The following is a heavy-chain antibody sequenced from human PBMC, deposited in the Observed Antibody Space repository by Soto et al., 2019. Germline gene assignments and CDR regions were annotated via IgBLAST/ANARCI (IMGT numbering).Heavy chain of an antibody. J-gene: IGHJ5*02. Sequence: PSETLSLTCTVSGGSISSGDYYWSWIRQPPGKGLEWIGYIYYSGSTYYNPSLKSRVTISVDTSKNQFSLKLSSVTAADTAVYYCARSVFVVVVDATLGSNWFDPWGQGTLVTVSS. CDR1: GGSISSGDYY. CDR2: IYYSGST. CDR3: ARSVFVVVVDATLGSNWFDP. V-gene: IGHV4-30-4*01. D-gene: IGHD2-15*01.